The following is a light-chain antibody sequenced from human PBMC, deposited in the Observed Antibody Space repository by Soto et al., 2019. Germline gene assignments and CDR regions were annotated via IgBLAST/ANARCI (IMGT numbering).Light chain of an antibody. CDR2: ADD. V-gene: IGLV1-44*01. CDR1: SSNIGSNT. CDR3: AAWDDSLSGPV. J-gene: IGLJ2*01. Sequence: QSVLTQPPAASGTPGQRVTISCSGGSSNIGSNTVSWYRQLPGTAPKVLLYADDQRPSGVPGRFSGSKSGTSASLAISGLQSDDEADYFCAAWDDSLSGPVFGGGTKLTVL.